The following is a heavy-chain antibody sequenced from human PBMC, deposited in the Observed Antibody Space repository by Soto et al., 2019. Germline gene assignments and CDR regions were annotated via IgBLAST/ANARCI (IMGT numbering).Heavy chain of an antibody. D-gene: IGHD7-27*01. CDR3: ARPNIHYYYYGMDV. V-gene: IGHV3-30-3*01. Sequence: QVQLVESGGGVVQPGRSLRLSCAASGFTFSSYSMHWVRQAPGKGLEWVAVISYDGSNKYYADSVKGRFTISRDNSKNTLNLQMNSLRAEDTAVYYCARPNIHYYYYGMDVWGQGTTVSVSS. J-gene: IGHJ6*02. CDR2: ISYDGSNK. CDR1: GFTFSSYS.